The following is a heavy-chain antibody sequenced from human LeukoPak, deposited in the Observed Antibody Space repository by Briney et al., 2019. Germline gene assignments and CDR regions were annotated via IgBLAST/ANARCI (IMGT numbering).Heavy chain of an antibody. V-gene: IGHV3-30*02. J-gene: IGHJ4*02. CDR1: GFAFSSYG. D-gene: IGHD1-7*01. Sequence: GGSLRLSCAASGFAFSSYGMHWVRQAPGKVLEWVAYIHYDSTTEDYADSVRGRFTISRDNSKNTLFLQMNNLRVEDMAVFYCAKDWNWAIDYWGQGTLVTVSS. CDR3: AKDWNWAIDY. CDR2: IHYDSTTE.